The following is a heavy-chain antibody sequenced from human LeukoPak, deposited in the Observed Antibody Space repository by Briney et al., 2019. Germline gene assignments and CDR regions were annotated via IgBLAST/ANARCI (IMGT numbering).Heavy chain of an antibody. Sequence: PGGSLRLSCVDSGFTFSRYWMHWVRQAPGVGLVWVSGSHSDVSTTLYADSVKGRFTISRDNAKNTLYLQMNSLRAEDTAVYYCVRDTGAFDYWGQGTLVTVSS. V-gene: IGHV3-74*01. CDR3: VRDTGAFDY. CDR1: GFTFSRYW. CDR2: SHSDVSTT. J-gene: IGHJ4*02. D-gene: IGHD7-27*01.